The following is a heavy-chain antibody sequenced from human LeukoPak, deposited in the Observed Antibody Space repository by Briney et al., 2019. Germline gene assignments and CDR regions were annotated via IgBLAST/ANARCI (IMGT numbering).Heavy chain of an antibody. CDR2: IKQDGSEK. CDR3: ARSYYGSGTSYGMDV. J-gene: IGHJ6*02. V-gene: IGHV3-7*01. CDR1: GFTFSRHW. Sequence: GGSLRLSCAVSGFTFSRHWMSWVRQAPGKGLEWLANIKQDGSEKYYVDSVEGRFTISSHNAKNSLYLQMNSLRAEDTAVYYCARSYYGSGTSYGMDVWGQGTTVTVSS. D-gene: IGHD3-10*01.